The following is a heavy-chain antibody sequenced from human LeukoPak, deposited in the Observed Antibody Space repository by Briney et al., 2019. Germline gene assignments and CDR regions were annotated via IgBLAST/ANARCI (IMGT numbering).Heavy chain of an antibody. D-gene: IGHD3-3*01. CDR1: GFTFGDYA. Sequence: GGSLRLSCTASGFTFGDYAMSWFRQAPGKGLEWVGFIRSKAYGRTTEYAASVKGRFTISRDDSKSIAYLQMNSLKTEDTAVYYCTSYDFWSGYGEYYYYGMDVWGQGTTVTVSS. CDR3: TSYDFWSGYGEYYYYGMDV. CDR2: IRSKAYGRTT. V-gene: IGHV3-49*03. J-gene: IGHJ6*02.